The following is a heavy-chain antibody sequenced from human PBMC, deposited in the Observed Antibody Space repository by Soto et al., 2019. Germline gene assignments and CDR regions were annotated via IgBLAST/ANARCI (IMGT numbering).Heavy chain of an antibody. J-gene: IGHJ4*02. D-gene: IGHD2-2*01. Sequence: GGSLRLSCAASGFTFSSYAMHWVRQAPGKGLEWVAVISYDGSNKYYADSVKGRFTISRDNSKNTLYLQMNSLRSEGTAVYYCARGIYQHFDYWGQGTLVTVSA. CDR3: ARGIYQHFDY. CDR1: GFTFSSYA. V-gene: IGHV3-30-3*01. CDR2: ISYDGSNK.